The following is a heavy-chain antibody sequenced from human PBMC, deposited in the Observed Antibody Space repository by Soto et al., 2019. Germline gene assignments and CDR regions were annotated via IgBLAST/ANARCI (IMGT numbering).Heavy chain of an antibody. CDR2: IYYSGST. D-gene: IGHD6-13*01. CDR3: ARRWYNAFDI. J-gene: IGHJ3*02. CDR1: GGSISSSSYH. V-gene: IGHV4-39*01. Sequence: QLQLQESGPGLVKPSETLSLTCTVSGGSISSSSYHWGWIRQPPGKGLEWIGSIYYSGSTYYNPSLKSLVTIAVDTSKNQFSLKLSSVTAADTAVYYCARRWYNAFDIWGQGTMVTVSS.